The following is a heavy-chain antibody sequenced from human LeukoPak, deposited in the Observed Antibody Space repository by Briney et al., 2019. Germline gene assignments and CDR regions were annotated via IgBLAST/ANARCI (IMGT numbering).Heavy chain of an antibody. D-gene: IGHD6-19*01. V-gene: IGHV1-69*13. J-gene: IGHJ4*02. Sequence: SVKVSCKASGYTFTGYYMYWVRQAPGQGLEWMGGIIAIFGTANYAQKFQGRVTITAEESTSTAYMELSSLRSDDTAVYYFARVVAVAGTDFDYWGQGTLVTVSS. CDR3: ARVVAVAGTDFDY. CDR2: IIAIFGTA. CDR1: GYTFTGYY.